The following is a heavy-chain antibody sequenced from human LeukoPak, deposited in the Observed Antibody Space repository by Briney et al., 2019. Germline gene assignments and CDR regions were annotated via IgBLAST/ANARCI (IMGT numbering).Heavy chain of an antibody. D-gene: IGHD4-23*01. CDR2: IFSTGNT. J-gene: IGHJ3*02. CDR1: GGSISNYY. V-gene: IGHV4-59*01. CDR3: ARDYGGSGAFDI. Sequence: SETLSLTCTVSGGSISNYYWSWSRQPPGKGLEWIGYIFSTGNTNYNPSLKSRVTISVDTSQNQFSLRLTSVTAADTAVYCCARDYGGSGAFDIWAQGTMVTVSS.